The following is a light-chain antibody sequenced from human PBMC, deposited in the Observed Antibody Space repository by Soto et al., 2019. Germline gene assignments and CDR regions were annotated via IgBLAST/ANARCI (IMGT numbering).Light chain of an antibody. CDR2: GAS. V-gene: IGKV3-15*01. J-gene: IGKJ1*01. CDR1: QSVSSN. Sequence: EIVMTQSPATLSVTPGERATLSCRASQSVSSNLAWYQQKPGQAPRLLIYGASTRATGIPARFSGSGSGTEFTLTISSLQPDDFATYYCQQYNSYSPVTFGQGTKVDI. CDR3: QQYNSYSPVT.